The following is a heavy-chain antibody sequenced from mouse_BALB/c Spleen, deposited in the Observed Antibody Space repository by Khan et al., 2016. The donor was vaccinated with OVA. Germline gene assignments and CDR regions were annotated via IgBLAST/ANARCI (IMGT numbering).Heavy chain of an antibody. CDR1: GFSLTSYG. CDR2: IWAGGST. J-gene: IGHJ2*01. V-gene: IGHV2-9*02. Sequence: QMQLEESGPGLVAPSQSLSITCTVSGFSLTSYGVHWVRQPPGKGLEWLGIIWAGGSTNYNSALISRLSISKDNSKSQVFVKMISLQTDDTAMYYCARDHGNTYEYFDYWGQGTTLTVSS. CDR3: ARDHGNTYEYFDY. D-gene: IGHD1-1*01.